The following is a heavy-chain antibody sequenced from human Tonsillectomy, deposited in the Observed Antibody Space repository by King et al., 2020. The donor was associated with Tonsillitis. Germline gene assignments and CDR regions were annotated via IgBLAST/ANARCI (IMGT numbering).Heavy chain of an antibody. CDR2: INPDSGDT. Sequence: QLVQSGAEVKKPGASVKVSCKPSGYTFTDYFIHCVRQAPGEGLEYMGWINPDSGDTKYAQKFQDWVTMTRDTSISTAYMELSRLKSDDTAVYYCAGTQKSDAFDIWGQGTMVTVSS. CDR3: AGTQKSDAFDI. CDR1: GYTFTDYF. J-gene: IGHJ3*02. V-gene: IGHV1-2*04.